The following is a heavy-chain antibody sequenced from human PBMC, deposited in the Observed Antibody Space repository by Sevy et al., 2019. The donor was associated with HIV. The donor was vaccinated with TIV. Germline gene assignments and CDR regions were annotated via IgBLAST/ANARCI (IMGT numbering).Heavy chain of an antibody. V-gene: IGHV3-30*18. CDR3: AKDGGHIDIDY. CDR2: ISIDGSNK. CDR1: GFTFKYHG. J-gene: IGHJ4*02. Sequence: GGSLRLSCAASGFTFKYHGMHWVRQAPGKGLEWLSLISIDGSNKYYADSVKGRFTLSRDNAKNTVSVQMNSLGPEDTATDYCAKDGGHIDIDYWGQGILVTVSS. D-gene: IGHD2-15*01.